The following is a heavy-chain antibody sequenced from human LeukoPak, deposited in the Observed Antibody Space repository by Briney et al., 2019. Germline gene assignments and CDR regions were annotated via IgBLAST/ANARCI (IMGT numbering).Heavy chain of an antibody. J-gene: IGHJ4*02. V-gene: IGHV3-33*06. Sequence: GRSLRLSCSASGFTFRNHGMHWVRQAPGKGLEWVAVIWYDGSNKYYVDSVKGRFTISRDNSKNTVYLQMNSVRTEDTAVYYCAKSSGYYGSERHIDYWGQGTLVTVSS. CDR2: IWYDGSNK. CDR3: AKSSGYYGSERHIDY. D-gene: IGHD3-10*01. CDR1: GFTFRNHG.